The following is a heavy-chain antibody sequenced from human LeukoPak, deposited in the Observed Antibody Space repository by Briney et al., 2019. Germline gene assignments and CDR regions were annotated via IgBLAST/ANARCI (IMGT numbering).Heavy chain of an antibody. V-gene: IGHV1-46*01. J-gene: IGHJ5*02. CDR1: GHTFTSYY. CDR3: ARDQVPDYDILTGYHP. Sequence: ASVKVSCKASGHTFTSYYMHWVRQAPGQGLEWMGIINPSGGSTSYAQKFQGRVTMTRDTSTSTVYMELSSLRSEDTAVYYCARDQVPDYDILTGYHPWGQGTLVTVSS. CDR2: INPSGGST. D-gene: IGHD3-9*01.